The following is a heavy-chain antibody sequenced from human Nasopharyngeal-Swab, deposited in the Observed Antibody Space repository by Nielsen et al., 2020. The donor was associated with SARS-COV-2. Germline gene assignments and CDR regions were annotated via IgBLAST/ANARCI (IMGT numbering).Heavy chain of an antibody. CDR3: ARALGCSSTSCYAAWFDP. Sequence: WIRQPPGKGLEWIGEINHSGSTNYNPSLKSRVTISVDTSKNQFSLKLSSVTAADTAVYYCARALGCSSTSCYAAWFDPWGQGTLVTVSS. CDR2: INHSGST. V-gene: IGHV4-34*09. D-gene: IGHD2-2*01. J-gene: IGHJ5*02.